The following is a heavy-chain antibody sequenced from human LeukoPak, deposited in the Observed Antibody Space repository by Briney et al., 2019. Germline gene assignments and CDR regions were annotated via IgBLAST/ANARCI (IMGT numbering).Heavy chain of an antibody. J-gene: IGHJ4*02. CDR2: ISGSGGST. Sequence: GGSQTLSCAASGFTFSSYAMSCVRHSPGGGRECVSSISGSGGSTYYADSVEGRFTISRHNSQNTLYLQMSSLRAEDTAVEYCTKDSSYGDYFDYWGQGTLVTVSS. CDR1: GFTFSSYA. CDR3: TKDSSYGDYFDY. V-gene: IGHV3-23*01. D-gene: IGHD4-17*01.